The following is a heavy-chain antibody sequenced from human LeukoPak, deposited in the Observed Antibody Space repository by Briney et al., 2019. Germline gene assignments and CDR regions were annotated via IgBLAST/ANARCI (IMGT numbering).Heavy chain of an antibody. CDR3: AGAPYYYGSGSTAFDL. D-gene: IGHD3-10*01. V-gene: IGHV4-59*01. CDR2: IYYSGST. J-gene: IGHJ2*01. Sequence: SETLSLTCTVSGGSISSYYWSWIRQPPGKGLEWIGYIYYSGSTNYNPSLKSRVTISVDTSKNQFSLKLSSVTAADTAVYYCAGAPYYYGSGSTAFDLWGRGTLVTVSS. CDR1: GGSISSYY.